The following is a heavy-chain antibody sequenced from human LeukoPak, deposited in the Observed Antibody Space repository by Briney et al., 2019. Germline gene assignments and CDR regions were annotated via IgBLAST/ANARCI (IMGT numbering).Heavy chain of an antibody. CDR3: APHPQDTAMADFDY. V-gene: IGHV3-30*02. CDR2: IWYDGSNK. J-gene: IGHJ4*02. D-gene: IGHD5-18*01. Sequence: GGSLRLSCAASGFTFSNHGMHWVRQAPGKGPEWVALIWYDGSNKYYANSVKGRFTISRDNSKNTLYLQMNSLRAEDTAVYYCAPHPQDTAMADFDYWGQGTLVTVSS. CDR1: GFTFSNHG.